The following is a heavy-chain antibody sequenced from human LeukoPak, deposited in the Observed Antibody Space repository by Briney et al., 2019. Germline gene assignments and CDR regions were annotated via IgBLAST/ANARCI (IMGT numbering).Heavy chain of an antibody. V-gene: IGHV1-69*05. CDR1: GGTFSSYA. CDR3: ARSSGYYYLNWFDP. Sequence: GASVKVSCKASGGTFSSYAISWVRQAPGQGLEWMGGIIPIFGTANYAQKFQGRVTITTDESTSPAYMELSSLRSEDTAVYYCARSSGYYYLNWFDPWGQGTLVTVSS. J-gene: IGHJ5*02. CDR2: IIPIFGTA. D-gene: IGHD3-22*01.